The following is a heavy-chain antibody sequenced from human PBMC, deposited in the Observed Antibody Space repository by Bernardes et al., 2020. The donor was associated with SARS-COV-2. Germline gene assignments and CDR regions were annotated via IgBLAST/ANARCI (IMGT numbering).Heavy chain of an antibody. CDR3: ARRRYGDFGVDV. J-gene: IGHJ6*02. V-gene: IGHV5-51*01. CDR2: IYPGDSDT. CDR1: DYTFTNYW. Sequence: GGSLKISCKGSDYTFTNYWIGWVRQMPGKGLEWMGIIYPGDSDTKYSPSFQGRVTISADKSVNTAYLQWSSLKASDSAIDYCARRRYGDFGVDVWGQGTTVTVS. D-gene: IGHD4-17*01.